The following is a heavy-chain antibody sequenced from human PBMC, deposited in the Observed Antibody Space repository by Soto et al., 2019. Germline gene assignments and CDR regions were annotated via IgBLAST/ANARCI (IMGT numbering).Heavy chain of an antibody. CDR1: GGSISSGCYY. V-gene: IGHV4-31*03. D-gene: IGHD3-10*01. J-gene: IGHJ4*02. CDR3: ASLSYGSGSYYPQPRQLWLIPVY. Sequence: SETLSLTCPVSGGSISSGCYYWSWIRQHPGKGLEWIGYIYYSGSTYYNPSLKSRVTISVDTSKNQFSLKLSSVTAADTAVYYCASLSYGSGSYYPQPRQLWLIPVYWGQGTLVTVSS. CDR2: IYYSGST.